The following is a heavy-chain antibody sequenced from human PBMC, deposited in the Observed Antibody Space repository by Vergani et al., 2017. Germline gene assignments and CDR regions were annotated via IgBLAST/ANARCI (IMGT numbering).Heavy chain of an antibody. J-gene: IGHJ4*02. CDR3: VKGGVEMATIYDY. CDR2: ISSNGGST. CDR1: GFTFSSYA. Sequence: EVQLVESGGGLVQPGGSLRLSCSASGFTFSSYAMHWVRQAPGKGLEYVSAISSNGGSTYYADSVKGRFTIPRDNSKNTLYLQMSSLRAEDTAVYYCVKGGVEMATIYDYWGQGTLVTVSS. V-gene: IGHV3-64D*06. D-gene: IGHD5-24*01.